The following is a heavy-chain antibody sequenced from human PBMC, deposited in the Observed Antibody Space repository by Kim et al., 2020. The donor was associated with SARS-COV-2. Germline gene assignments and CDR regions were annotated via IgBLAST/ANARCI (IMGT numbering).Heavy chain of an antibody. CDR2: ISAYNGNT. Sequence: ASVKVSCKASGYTFTSYGISWVRQAPGQGLEWMGWISAYNGNTNYAQKLQGRVTMTTDTSTSTAYMELRSLRSDDTAVYYCARDSLGKNWNDALYGMDVWGQGTTVTVSS. CDR1: GYTFTSYG. D-gene: IGHD1-1*01. V-gene: IGHV1-18*01. J-gene: IGHJ6*02. CDR3: ARDSLGKNWNDALYGMDV.